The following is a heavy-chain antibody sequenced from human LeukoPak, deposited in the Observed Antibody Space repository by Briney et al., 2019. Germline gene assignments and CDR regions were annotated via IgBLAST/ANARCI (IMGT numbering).Heavy chain of an antibody. CDR2: INRDSRYI. CDR3: ARGGPSWSRDY. Sequence: PGGSLRLSCAASGFTFSSYSMTWVRQSPGKGLEWVSSINRDSRYIYYADSVEGRFTISRDNAKNSLYLQMNGLRAEDTAVYYCARGGPSWSRDYWGQGTLVTVSS. CDR1: GFTFSSYS. J-gene: IGHJ4*02. D-gene: IGHD2-15*01. V-gene: IGHV3-21*01.